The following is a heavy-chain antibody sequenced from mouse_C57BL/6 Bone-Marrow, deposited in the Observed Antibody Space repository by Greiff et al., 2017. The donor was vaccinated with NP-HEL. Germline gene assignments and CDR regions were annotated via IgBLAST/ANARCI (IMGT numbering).Heavy chain of an antibody. CDR3: ARDEGNPFAY. V-gene: IGHV5-4*01. CDR1: GFTFSSYA. Sequence: EVHLVESGGGLVKPGGSLKLSCAASGFTFSSYAMSWVRQTPEKRLEWVATISDGGSYTYYPDNVKGRFTISRDNAKNNLYLQMSHLKSEDTAMYYCARDEGNPFAYWGQGTLVTVSA. CDR2: ISDGGSYT. D-gene: IGHD2-1*01. J-gene: IGHJ3*01.